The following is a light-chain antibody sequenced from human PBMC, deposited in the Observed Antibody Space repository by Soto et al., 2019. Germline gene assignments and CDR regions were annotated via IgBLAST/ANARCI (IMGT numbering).Light chain of an antibody. V-gene: IGKV3-20*01. CDR3: HQYGSSPRT. Sequence: EIVLTQSPGTLSLSPEERATLSCRASQSVGTSYLAWYQQKPGQAPRLLIYGASSRATGIPDRFSGSGSGTDFTLTISRLEPEDFAVYYCHQYGSSPRTFGQGTKVEIK. CDR1: QSVGTSY. J-gene: IGKJ1*01. CDR2: GAS.